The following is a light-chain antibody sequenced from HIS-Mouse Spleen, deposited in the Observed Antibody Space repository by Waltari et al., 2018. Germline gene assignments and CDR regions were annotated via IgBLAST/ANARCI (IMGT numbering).Light chain of an antibody. CDR1: SSDVGGYNY. CDR2: DVS. Sequence: QSALTQPRSVSGSPGQSVTISCTGTSSDVGGYNYVSWYQQHPGKAPKPMIYDVSNRPSGVPDRFSGSKSGNTASLTISGLQAEDEADYYCCSYAGSYTVVFGGGTKLTVL. V-gene: IGLV2-11*01. J-gene: IGLJ2*01. CDR3: CSYAGSYTVV.